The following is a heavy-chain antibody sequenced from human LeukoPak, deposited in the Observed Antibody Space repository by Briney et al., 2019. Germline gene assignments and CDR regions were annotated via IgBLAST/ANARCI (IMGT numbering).Heavy chain of an antibody. Sequence: GGSLRLSCAASGFTFNNYGMHWVRQAPGKGLEWVAFIRYDGSNENYADSVRGRFTISRDNSKNTLYLQMNSQRAEDTAVYYCAKELRSIVGATPLDYWGQGTLVTVSS. J-gene: IGHJ4*02. CDR2: IRYDGSNE. CDR1: GFTFNNYG. D-gene: IGHD1-26*01. CDR3: AKELRSIVGATPLDY. V-gene: IGHV3-30*02.